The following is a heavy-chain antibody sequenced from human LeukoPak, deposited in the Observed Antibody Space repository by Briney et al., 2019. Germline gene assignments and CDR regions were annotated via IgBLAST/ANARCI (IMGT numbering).Heavy chain of an antibody. CDR2: ISSSSSYI. CDR3: ARSYGSGSYYYYYMDV. J-gene: IGHJ6*03. V-gene: IGHV3-21*01. D-gene: IGHD3-10*01. CDR1: GFTFSSYS. Sequence: PGGSLRLSCAASGFTFSSYSMNWVRQAPGKGLEWVSSISSSSSYIYYADSVKGRFTISRDNAKNSLYLQMNSLRAEDTAVYYCARSYGSGSYYYYYMDVWGKGTTVTISS.